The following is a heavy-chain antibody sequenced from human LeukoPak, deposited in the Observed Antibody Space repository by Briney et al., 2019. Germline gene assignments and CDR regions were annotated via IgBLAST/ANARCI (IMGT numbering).Heavy chain of an antibody. CDR1: GFTFSWYS. D-gene: IGHD4-11*01. V-gene: IGHV3-21*01. Sequence: PGRSLRLSCAVSGFTFSWYSMNWVRQAPGKGLERVSSINSDSSLMYYAESVKGRFTISRDNARNSLYLQMNSLRAEDTALYYCIRDLFDDYSLDYWGQGALVTVSS. CDR3: IRDLFDDYSLDY. CDR2: INSDSSLM. J-gene: IGHJ4*02.